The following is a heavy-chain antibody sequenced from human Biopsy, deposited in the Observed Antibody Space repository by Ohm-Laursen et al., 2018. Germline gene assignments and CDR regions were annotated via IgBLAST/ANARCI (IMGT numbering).Heavy chain of an antibody. CDR1: GNTFATYH. D-gene: IGHD5-24*01. Sequence: GSSVKVSCNASGNTFATYHIHWVRQAPGQGLEWMGVISPSGATTSFSQKFQGRITMTRDASTGTVYMDLSSLGSEDTAVYYCARAGVGSDGTDSYYYGMDVWGLGTTVTVSS. J-gene: IGHJ6*02. V-gene: IGHV1-46*01. CDR2: ISPSGATT. CDR3: ARAGVGSDGTDSYYYGMDV.